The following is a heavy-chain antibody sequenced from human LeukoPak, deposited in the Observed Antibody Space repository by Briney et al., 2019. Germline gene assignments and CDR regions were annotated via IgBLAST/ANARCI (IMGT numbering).Heavy chain of an antibody. D-gene: IGHD5-12*01. Sequence: GGSLRLSCAASGFTFSTYAMHWLRQAPGKGLEWVAVISYDDRHKYYADSVKGRFTISRDISRNTLFLQMDSLRPEDTAVYYCARGAIPYGYSGYDYLDYWGPGTLVTVSS. CDR2: ISYDDRHK. CDR3: ARGAIPYGYSGYDYLDY. V-gene: IGHV3-30*01. CDR1: GFTFSTYA. J-gene: IGHJ4*02.